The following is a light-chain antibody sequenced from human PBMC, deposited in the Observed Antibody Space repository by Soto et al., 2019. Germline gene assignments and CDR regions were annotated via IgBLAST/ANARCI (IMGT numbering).Light chain of an antibody. Sequence: DIQMTQSPSTLSASVGDRVTITCRASQSISSWLAWYQQKPGKAPKLLIYKASSLESGVPSRFSGSGSGTEFTLTVSSRQPDEFVTYYCQQYNSYSWTFGQGTKVEI. V-gene: IGKV1-5*03. CDR2: KAS. CDR3: QQYNSYSWT. CDR1: QSISSW. J-gene: IGKJ1*01.